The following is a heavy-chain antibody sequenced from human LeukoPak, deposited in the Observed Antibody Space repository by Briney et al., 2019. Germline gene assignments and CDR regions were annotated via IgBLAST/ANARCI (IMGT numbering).Heavy chain of an antibody. CDR2: INPSGGST. J-gene: IGHJ6*03. D-gene: IGHD6-19*01. CDR1: GYTFTSYY. CDR3: ASLWQWLPSYYYYYYMDV. Sequence: GASVKVSCKASGYTFTSYYMHWVRQAPGQGLEWMGIINPSGGSTSYAQKFQGRVTMTRDMSTSTVYMELSSLRSEDTAVYYCASLWQWLPSYYYYYYMDVWGKGTTVTVSS. V-gene: IGHV1-46*01.